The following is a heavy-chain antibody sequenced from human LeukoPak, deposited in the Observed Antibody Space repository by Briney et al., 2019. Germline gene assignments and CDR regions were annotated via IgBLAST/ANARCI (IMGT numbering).Heavy chain of an antibody. CDR3: AKVQSYRQYYFDY. CDR2: IKSKTDGGTA. J-gene: IGHJ4*02. Sequence: GGSLRLSCAASGFTFSNAWMNWVRQAPGKGLEWVGRIKSKTDGGTADYAAPVKGRFTISRDDSKNTLYLQMNSLRAEDTAVYYCAKVQSYRQYYFDYWGQGTLVTVSS. D-gene: IGHD1-26*01. V-gene: IGHV3-15*07. CDR1: GFTFSNAW.